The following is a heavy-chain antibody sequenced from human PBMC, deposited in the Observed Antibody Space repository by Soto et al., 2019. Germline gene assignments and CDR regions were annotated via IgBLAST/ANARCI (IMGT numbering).Heavy chain of an antibody. CDR1: GGSISSGGYS. CDR2: IYHSGST. J-gene: IGHJ4*02. CDR3: AGTSGTFYTPIDY. V-gene: IGHV4-30-2*05. Sequence: TLSLTCAVSGGSISSGGYSWSWIRQPPGKGLEWIGYIYHSGSTYYNPSLKSRVTISVDTSKNQFSLKLSSVTAADTAVYYCAGTSGTFYTPIDYWGKGTLVTVS. D-gene: IGHD2-2*02.